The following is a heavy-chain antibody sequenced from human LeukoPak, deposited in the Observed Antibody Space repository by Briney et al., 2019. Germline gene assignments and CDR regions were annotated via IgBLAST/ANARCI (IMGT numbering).Heavy chain of an antibody. CDR3: AKPSGSWYVGGAYDY. V-gene: IGHV3-30*18. J-gene: IGHJ4*02. CDR2: ISYDGSNK. CDR1: GFTFDDYA. D-gene: IGHD6-13*01. Sequence: PGRSLRLSCAASGFTFDDYAMHWVRQAPGKGLEWVAVISYDGSNKYYADSVKGRFTISRDNSKNTLYLQMNSLRAEDTAVYYCAKPSGSWYVGGAYDYWGQGTLVTVSS.